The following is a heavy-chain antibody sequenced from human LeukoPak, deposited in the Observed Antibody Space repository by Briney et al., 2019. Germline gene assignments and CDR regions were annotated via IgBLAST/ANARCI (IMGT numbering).Heavy chain of an antibody. Sequence: SETLSLTCTVSGGSIKSYYWSWVRLPAAKGLEWIGRIWPSGTTTYNPSLKSRVTMSLDTSKNQFFLTLNSMTAADTAVYYFARDPPPDYGDLDAFDIWGQGTMVTVSS. CDR3: ARDPPPDYGDLDAFDI. CDR1: GGSIKSYY. D-gene: IGHD4-17*01. V-gene: IGHV4-4*07. J-gene: IGHJ3*02. CDR2: IWPSGTT.